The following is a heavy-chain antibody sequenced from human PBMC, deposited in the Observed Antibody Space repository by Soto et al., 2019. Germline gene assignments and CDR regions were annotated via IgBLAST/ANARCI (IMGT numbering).Heavy chain of an antibody. CDR1: GFTFSSYS. Sequence: EVQLVESGGGLVKPGGSLRLSCAASGFTFSSYSMNWVRQAPGKGLEWVSSISSSSSYIYYADSVKGRFTISRDNAKNSLYLQMNSLRAEDTAVYYCATLGYSYGYVGSYWGQGTLFTVSS. V-gene: IGHV3-21*01. CDR2: ISSSSSYI. D-gene: IGHD5-18*01. J-gene: IGHJ4*02. CDR3: ATLGYSYGYVGSY.